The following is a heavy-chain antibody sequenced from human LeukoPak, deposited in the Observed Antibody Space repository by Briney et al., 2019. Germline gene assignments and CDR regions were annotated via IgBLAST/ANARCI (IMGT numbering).Heavy chain of an antibody. V-gene: IGHV1-18*01. CDR2: ISAYNGNT. D-gene: IGHD3-10*01. CDR1: GYTFTSYG. J-gene: IGHJ4*02. Sequence: SVKVSCKASGYTFTSYGISWVRQAPGQGLEWMGWISAYNGNTNYAQKLQGRVTMTTDTSTSTAYMELRSLRSDDTAVYYCASTMVRGVIIPYYFDYWGQGTLVTVSS. CDR3: ASTMVRGVIIPYYFDY.